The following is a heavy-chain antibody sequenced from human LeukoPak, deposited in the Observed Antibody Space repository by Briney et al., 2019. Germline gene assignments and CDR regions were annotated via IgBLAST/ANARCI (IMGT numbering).Heavy chain of an antibody. CDR1: GFTFSNAW. V-gene: IGHV3-15*01. Sequence: GGSLRLSCAASGFTFSNAWMSWVRQAPGKGLVWVGRIKSKTDGGTTDYAAPVKGRFTISRDDSKNTLYLQMNSLKTEDTAVYYCTTDGSGSYPFVDYWGQGTLVTVSS. J-gene: IGHJ4*02. CDR3: TTDGSGSYPFVDY. CDR2: IKSKTDGGTT. D-gene: IGHD3-10*01.